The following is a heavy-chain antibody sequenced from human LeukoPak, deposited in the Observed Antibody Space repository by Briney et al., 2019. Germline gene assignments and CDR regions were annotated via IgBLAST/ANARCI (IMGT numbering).Heavy chain of an antibody. D-gene: IGHD4-23*01. CDR3: AITKGVTPTTYYMDV. Sequence: GASVKVSCKASGGTFSSYAISWVRQAPGQGLEWMGGIIPIFGTANYAQKFQGRVTITTDESTSTAYMELSSLRSEDTAVYYCAITKGVTPTTYYMDVWGKGTTVTVS. J-gene: IGHJ6*03. CDR2: IIPIFGTA. V-gene: IGHV1-69*05. CDR1: GGTFSSYA.